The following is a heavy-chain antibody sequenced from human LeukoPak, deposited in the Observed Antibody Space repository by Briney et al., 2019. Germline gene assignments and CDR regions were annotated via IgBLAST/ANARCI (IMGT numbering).Heavy chain of an antibody. D-gene: IGHD3-10*01. CDR3: ARDGSGSVFDY. CDR2: ISTYNGNT. CDR1: GYNFDRYG. J-gene: IGHJ4*02. Sequence: ASVKVSCKGSGYNFDRYGVNWVRQAPGQGLEWVGWISTYNGNTFYAQKFEGRVSMTTDTSTSTAYMELRSLRSDDTAVYYCARDGSGSVFDYWGQGTLVTVSS. V-gene: IGHV1-18*04.